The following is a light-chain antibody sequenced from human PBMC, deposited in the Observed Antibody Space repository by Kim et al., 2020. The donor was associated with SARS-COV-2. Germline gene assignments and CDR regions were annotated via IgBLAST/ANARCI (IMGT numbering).Light chain of an antibody. J-gene: IGKJ4*01. Sequence: ETLMTQSPATLSVSPGERATLSCRASQSISSNLAWYQQKPGQAPRLLIYGASTRATGVPARFSGSGSGTEFTLTVSSLQSEDFAVYYCQHYNNWPTFGGGTKVDIK. CDR3: QHYNNWPT. CDR2: GAS. CDR1: QSISSN. V-gene: IGKV3-15*01.